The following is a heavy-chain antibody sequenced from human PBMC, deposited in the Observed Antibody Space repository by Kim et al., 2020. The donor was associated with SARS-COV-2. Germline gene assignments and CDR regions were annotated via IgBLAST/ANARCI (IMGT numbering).Heavy chain of an antibody. J-gene: IGHJ6*02. V-gene: IGHV3-43*02. Sequence: GGSLRLSCAASGFNFDDYAMHWVRQAPGKGLEWVSLISGDGRKTYYAGSVRGRFTISRDNTRNSLYLQMNNLRNEDTALYYCAKWEGDRTGYYYHGLDVWGQGTADTVSS. CDR2: ISGDGRKT. CDR1: GFNFDDYA. D-gene: IGHD3-9*01. CDR3: AKWEGDRTGYYYHGLDV.